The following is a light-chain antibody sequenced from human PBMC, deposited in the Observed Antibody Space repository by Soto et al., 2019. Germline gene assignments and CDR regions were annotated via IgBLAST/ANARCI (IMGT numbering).Light chain of an antibody. CDR2: GAS. V-gene: IGKV3-15*01. J-gene: IGKJ5*01. CDR1: QSVSGN. CDR3: QQYNNWPPIT. Sequence: EIVMTQSPATLSVSPGERATLSCRASQSVSGNLAWYPQKPGQAPRLLIYGASTRATGIPARFSGSGSGTEFPLTSSSLQSEDLAVYYCQQYNNWPPITFGQGTRLVIK.